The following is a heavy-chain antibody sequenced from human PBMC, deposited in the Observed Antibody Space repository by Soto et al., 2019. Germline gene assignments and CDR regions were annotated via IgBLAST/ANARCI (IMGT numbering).Heavy chain of an antibody. J-gene: IGHJ4*02. Sequence: SVKVSCKASGGTFSSYAISWVRQAPGQGLEWMGGIIPIFGTANYAQKFQGRVTITADKSTSTAYMELSSLRSEDTAVYYCERGVLTGYYPKNFDYCGQGPLVTVYS. CDR2: IIPIFGTA. D-gene: IGHD3-9*01. CDR3: ERGVLTGYYPKNFDY. CDR1: GGTFSSYA. V-gene: IGHV1-69*06.